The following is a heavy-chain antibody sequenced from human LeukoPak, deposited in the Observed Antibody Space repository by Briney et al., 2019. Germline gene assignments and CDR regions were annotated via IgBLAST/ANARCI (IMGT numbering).Heavy chain of an antibody. Sequence: PGGSLRLSCAASEFTFRSYEMNWVRQVPGKGLEWISYISSTGNTIYYVDSVQGRFTISRDNAKNSLYLQMNSLRAEDTAVYYCARGRYCSGHNCYFDYWGQGTLVTVSS. CDR3: ARGRYCSGHNCYFDY. J-gene: IGHJ4*02. CDR2: ISSTGNTI. V-gene: IGHV3-48*03. CDR1: EFTFRSYE. D-gene: IGHD2-15*01.